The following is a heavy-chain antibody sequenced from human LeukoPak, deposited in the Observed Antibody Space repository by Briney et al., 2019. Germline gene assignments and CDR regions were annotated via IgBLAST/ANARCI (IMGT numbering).Heavy chain of an antibody. Sequence: GRSLRLSCAASGFTFSSYGMHWVRQAPGKGLEWVAVISYDGSNKYYADSVKGRFTISRDNSKNTLYLQMNSLRAEGTAVYYCARSGYSSGWYFGYWGQGTLVTVSS. CDR3: ARSGYSSGWYFGY. V-gene: IGHV3-30*03. CDR1: GFTFSSYG. D-gene: IGHD6-19*01. CDR2: ISYDGSNK. J-gene: IGHJ4*02.